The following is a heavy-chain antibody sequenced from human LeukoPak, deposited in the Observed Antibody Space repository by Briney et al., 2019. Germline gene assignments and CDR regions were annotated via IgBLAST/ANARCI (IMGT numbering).Heavy chain of an antibody. Sequence: SETLSLTCAVYGGSFSGYYWSWLRQPPGKGLEWIGEINHSGSTNYNPSLKSRVTISVDTSKNQFSLKLSSVTAADTAVYYCARGRVGATRGYYYYGMDVWGQGTTVTVSS. CDR2: INHSGST. J-gene: IGHJ6*02. V-gene: IGHV4-34*01. CDR3: ARGRVGATRGYYYYGMDV. D-gene: IGHD1-26*01. CDR1: GGSFSGYY.